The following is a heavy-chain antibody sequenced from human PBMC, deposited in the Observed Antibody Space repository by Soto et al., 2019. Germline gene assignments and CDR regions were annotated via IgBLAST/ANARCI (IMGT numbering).Heavy chain of an antibody. D-gene: IGHD5-12*01. Sequence: QVQLVESGGGVVQPGRSLRLSCAAPGFTFSSYGMHWVRQAPGKGLEWVAVIWYDGSNKYYADSVKGRFTISRDNSKNTLYLQMNSLRAEDTAVYYCAREGKDIVATIRPYYFDYWGQGTLVTVSS. CDR2: IWYDGSNK. CDR3: AREGKDIVATIRPYYFDY. J-gene: IGHJ4*02. V-gene: IGHV3-33*01. CDR1: GFTFSSYG.